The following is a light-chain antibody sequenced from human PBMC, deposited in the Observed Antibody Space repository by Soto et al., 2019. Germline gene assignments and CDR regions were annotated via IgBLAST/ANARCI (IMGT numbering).Light chain of an antibody. CDR1: NDDVGGYNF. CDR2: EVS. Sequence: QSALTQPASVSGSPGQSITISCTGTNDDVGGYNFVSWFQQHPGKAPKLIISEVSNRPSGVSNRFSGSKSGNTASLTISGLQAGDAADYYCNSYTISSTWVFGGGTKLTVL. J-gene: IGLJ3*02. V-gene: IGLV2-14*01. CDR3: NSYTISSTWV.